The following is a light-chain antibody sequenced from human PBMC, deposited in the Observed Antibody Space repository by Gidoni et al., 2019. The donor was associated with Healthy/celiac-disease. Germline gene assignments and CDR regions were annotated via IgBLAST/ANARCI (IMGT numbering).Light chain of an antibody. CDR2: RAS. V-gene: IGLV3-9*01. CDR1: NIGSKN. Sequence: YELTQPLSVSVALGQTARITCGGNNIGSKNVHWYQQKPGQAPVLVIYRASNRPSGIPERFSGSNSGNTATLTISRAQAGDEADYYCQVWDSSTLFGGGTKLTVL. CDR3: QVWDSSTL. J-gene: IGLJ2*01.